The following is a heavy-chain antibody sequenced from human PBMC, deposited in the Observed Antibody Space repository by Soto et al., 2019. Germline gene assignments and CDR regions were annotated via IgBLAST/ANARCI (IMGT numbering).Heavy chain of an antibody. J-gene: IGHJ4*02. CDR2: VYYTGTT. D-gene: IGHD5-18*01. CDR1: GDSITSGNHY. Sequence: TLSLTCTVSGDSITSGNHYWTWIRQHPGKGLEWIGYVYYTGTTLHNPSLKSRGFISVDTSKNQFSLKLTSVTAADTAVYYCARFYSYGYYYFDYWGQGALVTVSS. V-gene: IGHV4-31*03. CDR3: ARFYSYGYYYFDY.